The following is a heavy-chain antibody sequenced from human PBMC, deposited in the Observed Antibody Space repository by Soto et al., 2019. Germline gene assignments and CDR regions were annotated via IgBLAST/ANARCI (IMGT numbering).Heavy chain of an antibody. CDR2: IYPGDSDT. J-gene: IGHJ4*02. CDR3: ARQGYCSNTACYTVDY. CDR1: GYSFTSYW. V-gene: IGHV5-51*01. Sequence: GESLKISCKGSGYSFTSYWIGWVRQMPGKGLEWMGIIYPGDSDTRYSPSFQGQVTISADKSISTAYLQWSSLKASDTAMCYCARQGYCSNTACYTVDYWGQGTLVTVSS. D-gene: IGHD2-2*02.